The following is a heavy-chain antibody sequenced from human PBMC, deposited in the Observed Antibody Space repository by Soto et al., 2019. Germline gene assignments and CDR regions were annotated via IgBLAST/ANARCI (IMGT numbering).Heavy chain of an antibody. CDR3: VRGEELLMVYAMYVY. Sequence: SVKVSCKASGGTFSSYAISWVRQAPGQGLEWMGGIIPIFGTANYAQKFQGRVTITADESTSTAYMELSSLRSEDTAVYYCVRGEELLMVYAMYVYWGQGTLVTVYS. CDR1: GGTFSSYA. J-gene: IGHJ4*02. CDR2: IIPIFGTA. D-gene: IGHD2-8*01. V-gene: IGHV1-69*13.